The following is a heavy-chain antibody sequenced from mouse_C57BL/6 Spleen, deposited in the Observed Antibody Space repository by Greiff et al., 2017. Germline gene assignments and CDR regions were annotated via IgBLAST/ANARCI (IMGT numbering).Heavy chain of an antibody. Sequence: QVQLQQPGAELVKPGASVKMSCKASGYTFTSYWITWVKQRPGQGLEWIGDIYPGSGSTNYNEKFKSKATLTVDTSSSTAYMQLSSLTSEDSAVYYCARLWAYSNPFYYAMDCWGQGTSVTVAS. J-gene: IGHJ4*01. V-gene: IGHV1-55*01. CDR1: GYTFTSYW. CDR2: IYPGSGST. D-gene: IGHD2-5*01. CDR3: ARLWAYSNPFYYAMDC.